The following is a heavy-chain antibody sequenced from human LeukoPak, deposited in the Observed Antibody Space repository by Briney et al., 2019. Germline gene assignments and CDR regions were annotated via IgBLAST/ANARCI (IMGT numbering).Heavy chain of an antibody. D-gene: IGHD4-17*01. CDR2: ISWNSGSI. J-gene: IGHJ4*02. V-gene: IGHV3-9*01. CDR3: AKGLTRSTVTTPFDY. Sequence: GGSLRLSCAASGFTFDDYAMHWVRQAPGKGLEWVSGISWNSGSIGYADSVKGRFTISRDNAKNSLYLQMNSLRAEDTALYYCAKGLTRSTVTTPFDYWGQGTLVTVSS. CDR1: GFTFDDYA.